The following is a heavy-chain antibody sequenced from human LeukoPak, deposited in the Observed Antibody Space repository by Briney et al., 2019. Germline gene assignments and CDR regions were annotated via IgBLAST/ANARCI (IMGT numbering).Heavy chain of an antibody. CDR2: ISYDGSNK. Sequence: PGRSLRLSCAASGFTFSSYGMHWVRQAPGKGLEWVAVISYDGSNKYYADSVKGRFTISRDNSKNTLYLQMNSLRAEDTAVYYCAKGHYYDSSGLCDYWGQGTLVTVSS. D-gene: IGHD3-22*01. CDR1: GFTFSSYG. J-gene: IGHJ4*02. CDR3: AKGHYYDSSGLCDY. V-gene: IGHV3-30*18.